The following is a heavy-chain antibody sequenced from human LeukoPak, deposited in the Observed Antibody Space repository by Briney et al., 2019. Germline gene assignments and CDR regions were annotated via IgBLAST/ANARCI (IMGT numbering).Heavy chain of an antibody. CDR2: INPSGGST. V-gene: IGHV1-46*01. CDR1: GYTFTSYY. D-gene: IGHD3-22*01. CDR3: ARGASSGYSTFDY. J-gene: IGHJ4*02. Sequence: GASVKVSCKASGYTFTSYYMHWVRQAPGQGLEWMGIINPSGGSTSYAQKFQGRVTITADKSTSTAYMELSSLRSEDTAVYYCARGASSGYSTFDYWGQGTLVTVSS.